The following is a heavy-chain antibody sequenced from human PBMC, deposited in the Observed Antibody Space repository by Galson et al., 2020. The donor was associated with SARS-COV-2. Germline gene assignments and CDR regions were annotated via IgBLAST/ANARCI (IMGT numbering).Heavy chain of an antibody. CDR1: GFTFSSYA. CDR3: ARGLVVRDLFDY. Sequence: GESLKISCAASGFTFSSYAMHWVRQAPGKGLEWVEVISYDGRNKYYADSVKGRFTISRDNSKNTLYLQMNSLRAEDTTVYYCARGLVVRDLFDYWGQGTLVTVSS. V-gene: IGHV3-30*04. J-gene: IGHJ4*02. D-gene: IGHD3-22*01. CDR2: ISYDGRNK.